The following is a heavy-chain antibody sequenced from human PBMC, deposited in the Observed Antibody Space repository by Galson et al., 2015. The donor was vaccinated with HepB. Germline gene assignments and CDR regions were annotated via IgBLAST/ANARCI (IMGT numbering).Heavy chain of an antibody. CDR2: IKQGGSDK. Sequence: SLRLSCAASGFSFSTYWMSWVRQAPGKGLEWVANIKQGGSDKYYVDSVKGRFTISRDNAKNSLHLQMNSLRAEDTAVYFCARSFASDSWGQGTRVTVSS. CDR3: ARSFASDS. CDR1: GFSFSTYW. J-gene: IGHJ4*02. V-gene: IGHV3-7*01.